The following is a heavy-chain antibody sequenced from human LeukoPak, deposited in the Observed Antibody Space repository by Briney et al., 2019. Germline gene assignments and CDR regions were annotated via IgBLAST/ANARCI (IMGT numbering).Heavy chain of an antibody. CDR3: ASPYFVGGMDV. J-gene: IGHJ6*02. V-gene: IGHV4-61*02. D-gene: IGHD3-9*01. Sequence: PSQTLSLTCTVSGGSISSGSYYWSWIRQPAGKGLEWIGRIYTSGSTNYNPSLKSRVTISVDKSKNQFSLKLSSVTAADTAVYYCASPYFVGGMDVWGQGTTVTVSS. CDR1: GGSISSGSYY. CDR2: IYTSGST.